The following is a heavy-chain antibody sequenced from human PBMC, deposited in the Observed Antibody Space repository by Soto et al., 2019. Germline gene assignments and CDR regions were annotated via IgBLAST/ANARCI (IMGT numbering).Heavy chain of an antibody. D-gene: IGHD3-16*01. CDR1: GFTFNTLK. Sequence: EVQLLESGGGLVQPGGSLRLSCAASGFTFNTLKMSWVRRAPGRGLGWVSFISDDGIRPYYADAVKGRFTISRDNSKYTLYLQMNSLTVEDTAVYACVKGGWLDFWGQGTLVTVSS. CDR2: ISDDGIRP. J-gene: IGHJ5*01. V-gene: IGHV3-23*01. CDR3: VKGGWLDF.